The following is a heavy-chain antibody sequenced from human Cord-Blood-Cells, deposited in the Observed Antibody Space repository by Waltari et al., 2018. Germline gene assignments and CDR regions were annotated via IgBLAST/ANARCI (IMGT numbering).Heavy chain of an antibody. CDR2: INHSGNT. D-gene: IGHD3-10*01. Sequence: QVQLQQWGAGLLKPSETLSLTCAVYGGSFSGYYWSWIRQPPGKGLEWIGEINHSGNTNSNPSLKSRVTISVDTSKNQFSLKLSSVTAADTAVYYCAREVTMVRGVLDVWGQGTTVTVSS. J-gene: IGHJ6*02. CDR3: AREVTMVRGVLDV. CDR1: GGSFSGYY. V-gene: IGHV4-34*01.